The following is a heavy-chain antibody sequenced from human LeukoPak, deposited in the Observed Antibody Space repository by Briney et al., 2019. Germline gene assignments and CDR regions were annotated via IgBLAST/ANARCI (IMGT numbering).Heavy chain of an antibody. CDR2: ISGSVGRT. J-gene: IGHJ4*02. CDR1: GVSFSSYT. V-gene: IGHV3-23*01. Sequence: PGGSLRLSCAASGVSFSSYTMNWVRQAPGKGLEWVSSISGSVGRTYYAESVKGRFTISRDNSKNTVYLQMNSLRAEDTAMYYCARDRHDDYWGQGTLVTVSS. CDR3: ARDRHDDY.